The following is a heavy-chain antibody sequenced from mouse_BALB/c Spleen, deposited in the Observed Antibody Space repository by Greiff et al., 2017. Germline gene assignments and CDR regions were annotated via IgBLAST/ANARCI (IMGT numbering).Heavy chain of an antibody. CDR3: AREELFDY. CDR2: ISYSGST. Sequence: VQLKQSGPGLVKPSQSLSLTCTVTGYSITSDYAWNWIRQFPGNKLEWMGYISYSGSTSYNPSLKSRISITRDTSKNQFFLQLNSVTTEDTATYYCAREELFDYWGQGTTLTVSS. J-gene: IGHJ2*01. CDR1: GYSITSDYA. V-gene: IGHV3-2*02.